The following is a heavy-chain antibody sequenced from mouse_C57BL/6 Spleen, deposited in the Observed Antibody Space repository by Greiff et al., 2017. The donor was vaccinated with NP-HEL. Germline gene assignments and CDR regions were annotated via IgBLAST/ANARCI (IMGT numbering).Heavy chain of an antibody. CDR2: IDPETGGT. CDR3: TPAYYSSGWFAY. Sequence: QVHVKQSGAELVRPGASVTLSCKASGYTFTDYEMHWVKQTPVHGLEWIGAIDPETGGTAYNQKFKGKAILTADKSSSTAYMELRSLTSEDSAVYYCTPAYYSSGWFAYWGQGTLVTVSA. D-gene: IGHD2-5*01. J-gene: IGHJ3*01. V-gene: IGHV1-15*01. CDR1: GYTFTDYE.